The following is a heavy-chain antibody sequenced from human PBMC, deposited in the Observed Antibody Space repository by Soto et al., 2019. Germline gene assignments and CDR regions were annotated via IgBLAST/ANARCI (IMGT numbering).Heavy chain of an antibody. CDR3: ARCFWSGYTHYYYYYMDV. CDR1: GFTFSSYW. CDR2: IKQDGSEK. V-gene: IGHV3-7*03. J-gene: IGHJ6*03. D-gene: IGHD3-3*01. Sequence: GGSLRLSCAASGFTFSSYWMSWVRQAPGKGLEWVANIKQDGSEKYYVDSVKGRFTISRDNAKNSLYLQMNSLRAEDTAVYYFARCFWSGYTHYYYYYMDVWGKGTTVTVSS.